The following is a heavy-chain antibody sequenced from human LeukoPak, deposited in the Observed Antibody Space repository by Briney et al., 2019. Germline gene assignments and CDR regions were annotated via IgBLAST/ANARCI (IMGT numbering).Heavy chain of an antibody. CDR1: GFTFSNYA. Sequence: PGGSLRLSCAASGFTFSNYAMTWVRQAPGKGLQWVSAISGDAIYTYYLDSVKGRFTTSRDNSKNTLFLQMNSPRADDTAVYYCAKNYGTSRPFYDYWGQGIVVTVAS. CDR3: AKNYGTSRPFYDY. V-gene: IGHV3-23*01. J-gene: IGHJ4*02. CDR2: ISGDAIYT. D-gene: IGHD4-17*01.